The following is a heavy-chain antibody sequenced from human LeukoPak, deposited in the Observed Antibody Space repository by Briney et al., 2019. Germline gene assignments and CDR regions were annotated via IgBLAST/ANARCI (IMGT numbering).Heavy chain of an antibody. V-gene: IGHV3-48*03. D-gene: IGHD3-16*01. Sequence: GGSLRLSCAASGFTFSSYEMNWVRQAPGKGLEWVSYISSSGSTIYYADSVKGRFTISRDNAKNSLYLQMSSLRAEDTAVYYCATMRGGYGGYFDYWGQGTLVTVSS. CDR1: GFTFSSYE. J-gene: IGHJ4*02. CDR3: ATMRGGYGGYFDY. CDR2: ISSSGSTI.